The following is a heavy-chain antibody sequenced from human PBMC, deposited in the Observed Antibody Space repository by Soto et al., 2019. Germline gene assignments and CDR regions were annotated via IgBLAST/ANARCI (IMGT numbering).Heavy chain of an antibody. CDR3: ARDLSIGLFDY. V-gene: IGHV1-18*01. D-gene: IGHD2-21*01. J-gene: IGHJ4*02. CDR2: ISAYNGHT. Sequence: ASVKVSCKASGYSFTSYAISWVRQAPGQGLEWMGWISAYNGHTNYAQKLQGRVTMTTDTSTSTAYMELRSLTSDDTAVYYCARDLSIGLFDYWGQGTLVTVSS. CDR1: GYSFTSYA.